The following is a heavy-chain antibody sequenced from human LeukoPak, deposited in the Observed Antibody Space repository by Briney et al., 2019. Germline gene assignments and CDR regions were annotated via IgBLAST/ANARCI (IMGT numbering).Heavy chain of an antibody. V-gene: IGHV1-2*02. CDR1: GYTFTGYY. J-gene: IGHJ4*02. D-gene: IGHD2-2*01. CDR3: ARGDCSSTSCYDYFDY. Sequence: ASVKVSCKASGYTFTGYYMHWVRQAPGQGLEWMGWINPNSGGTNYAQKFQGRVTMTRNTSISTAYMELSSLRSEDTAVYYCARGDCSSTSCYDYFDYWGQGTLVTVSS. CDR2: INPNSGGT.